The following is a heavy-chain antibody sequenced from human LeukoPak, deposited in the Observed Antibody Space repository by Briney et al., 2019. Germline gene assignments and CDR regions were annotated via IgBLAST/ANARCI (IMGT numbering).Heavy chain of an antibody. J-gene: IGHJ4*02. CDR3: ARGSIVVVTALDY. CDR2: IYYSGST. V-gene: IGHV4-39*07. D-gene: IGHD2-21*02. Sequence: PSETLSLTCTVSGGSISSSSYYWGWIRQPPGKGLEWIGSIYYSGSTNYNPSLKSRVTISVDTSKNQFSLKLSSVTAADTAVYYCARGSIVVVTALDYWGQGTLVTVSS. CDR1: GGSISSSSYY.